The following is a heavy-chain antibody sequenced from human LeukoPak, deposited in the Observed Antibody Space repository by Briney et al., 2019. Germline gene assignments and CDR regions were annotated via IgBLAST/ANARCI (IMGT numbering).Heavy chain of an antibody. Sequence: GGSLRLSCAASGFTFSSYWMSWVRQAPGRGLEWVANINQEGSEKYYVDSLKGRFTISRDNAKNSLYLQMNSLRAEDTAVCYCARVLFHSLAVFDYWGQGTLVTVSS. CDR1: GFTFSSYW. CDR2: INQEGSEK. CDR3: ARVLFHSLAVFDY. V-gene: IGHV3-7*02. J-gene: IGHJ4*02. D-gene: IGHD2/OR15-2a*01.